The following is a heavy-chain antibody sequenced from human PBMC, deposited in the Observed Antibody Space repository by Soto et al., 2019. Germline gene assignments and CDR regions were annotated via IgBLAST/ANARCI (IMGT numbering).Heavy chain of an antibody. CDR3: ARDYGGNLLDY. Sequence: SETLSLTCTVSGGSISSYYWSWIRQPPGKGLEWIGYIYYSGSTNYNPSLKSRVTISVDTPKNQFSLKLSSVTAADTAVYYCARDYGGNLLDYWGQGTLVTVSS. V-gene: IGHV4-59*01. J-gene: IGHJ4*02. CDR2: IYYSGST. D-gene: IGHD4-17*01. CDR1: GGSISSYY.